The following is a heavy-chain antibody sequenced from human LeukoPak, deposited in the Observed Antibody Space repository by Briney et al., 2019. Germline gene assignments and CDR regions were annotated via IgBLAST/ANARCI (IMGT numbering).Heavy chain of an antibody. Sequence: PSETLSLTCTVSAGSISNYYWSWLRQPAGKGLEWFGRIYTSGSTNYNPSLKSRVTMSVDTSKNQFSLKLSSVTAADTAVYYCARVDQYYYDCSGYSWGYYFDYWGQGTLVSVSS. CDR1: AGSISNYY. J-gene: IGHJ4*02. D-gene: IGHD3-22*01. V-gene: IGHV4-4*07. CDR3: ARVDQYYYDCSGYSWGYYFDY. CDR2: IYTSGST.